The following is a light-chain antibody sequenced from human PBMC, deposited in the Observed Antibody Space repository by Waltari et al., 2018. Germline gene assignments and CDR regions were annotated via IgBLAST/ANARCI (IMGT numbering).Light chain of an antibody. CDR3: SSYAGSNKLV. V-gene: IGLV2-8*01. CDR1: SSDVGRYNY. CDR2: EVS. J-gene: IGLJ2*01. Sequence: QSALTQPPSASGSPGQSVTISCTGTSSDVGRYNYVSWYQQHPGKAPQLLVYEVSKPPAGVPDRFSGSKSVNTASLTVSGLQAEDEADYYCSSYAGSNKLVFGGGTKLTVL.